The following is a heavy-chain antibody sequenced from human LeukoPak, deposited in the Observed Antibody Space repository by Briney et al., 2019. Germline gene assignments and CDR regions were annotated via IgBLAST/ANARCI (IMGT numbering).Heavy chain of an antibody. CDR2: ITPILNTR. CDR1: GYTFTSYD. CDR3: AREIQAPETFACDY. D-gene: IGHD2-21*01. Sequence: GASVKVSCKASGYTFTSYDINWVRQAPGQGLEWMGRITPILNTRNYAQRFKGRVSLTADKSTSTAYMELSGLTSDDTAVYYCAREIQAPETFACDYWGQGTLVTVSS. V-gene: IGHV1-69*04. J-gene: IGHJ4*02.